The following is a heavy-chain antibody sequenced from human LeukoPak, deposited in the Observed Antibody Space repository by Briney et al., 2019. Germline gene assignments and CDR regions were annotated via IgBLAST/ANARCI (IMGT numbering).Heavy chain of an antibody. D-gene: IGHD5-18*01. J-gene: IGHJ4*02. CDR2: ISSSSSYI. V-gene: IGHV3-21*01. Sequence: GGSLRLSWAAYGFTFSSYSMNWVRQAPGKGLEWVSSISSSSSYIYYADSMKGRFTISRDNAKNSLYLQMNSLRAEDTAVYYCARDLTGIQLWQEIDYWGQGTLVTVSS. CDR3: ARDLTGIQLWQEIDY. CDR1: GFTFSSYS.